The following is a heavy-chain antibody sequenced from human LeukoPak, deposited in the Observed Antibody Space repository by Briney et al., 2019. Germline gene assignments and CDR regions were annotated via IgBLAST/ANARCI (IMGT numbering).Heavy chain of an antibody. V-gene: IGHV1-69*05. J-gene: IGHJ6*03. CDR2: IIPIFGTA. CDR3: ARGTGITIFGVDRGSYYMDV. CDR1: GGTFSSYA. D-gene: IGHD3-3*01. Sequence: SVKVSCKASGGTFSSYAISWVRQAPGQGLEWMGGIIPIFGTANYALKFQGRVTITTDESTSTAYMELSSLRSEDTAVYYCARGTGITIFGVDRGSYYMDVWGKGTTVTVSS.